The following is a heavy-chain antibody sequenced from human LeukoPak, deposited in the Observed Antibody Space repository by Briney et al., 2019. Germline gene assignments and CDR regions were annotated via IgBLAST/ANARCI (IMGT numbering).Heavy chain of an antibody. CDR2: ISSSSSTI. J-gene: IGHJ4*02. CDR3: ARGYYDSSGYSAEYDY. D-gene: IGHD3-22*01. CDR1: GFTFSSYS. V-gene: IGHV3-48*01. Sequence: GGSLRLSCAASGFTFSSYSMNWVRQAPGKGLEWVSYISSSSSTIYYADSVKGRFTISRDNAKNSLYLQMNSLRAEDTAVYYCARGYYDSSGYSAEYDYWGQGTLVTVSS.